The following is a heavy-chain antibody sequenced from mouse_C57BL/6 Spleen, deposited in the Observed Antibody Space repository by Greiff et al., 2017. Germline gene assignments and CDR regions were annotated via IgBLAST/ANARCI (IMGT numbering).Heavy chain of an antibody. D-gene: IGHD1-1*01. CDR3: ARHEITTVVARYYYAMDY. V-gene: IGHV5-6*01. CDR2: ISSGSSYT. J-gene: IGHJ4*01. Sequence: EVQLVESGGDLVKPGGSLKLSCAASGFTFSSYGMSWVRQTPDKRLEWVATISSGSSYTYYPDSVKGRFTISRDNAKNTLYLQMSSLKSEDTAMYYCARHEITTVVARYYYAMDYWGQGTSVTVSS. CDR1: GFTFSSYG.